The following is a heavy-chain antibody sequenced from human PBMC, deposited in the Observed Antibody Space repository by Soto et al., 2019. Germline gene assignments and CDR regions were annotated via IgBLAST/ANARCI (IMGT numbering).Heavy chain of an antibody. CDR2: ISNDGSRE. J-gene: IGHJ4*02. D-gene: IGHD3-3*01. CDR1: GVTFSNYG. CDR3: AKDYDFWSGPDY. V-gene: IGHV3-30*18. Sequence: QVQLVESGGGVVQPGRSLRLSCTASGVTFSNYGMHWVRQAPGKGLEWVAVISNDGSREYYADSLKGRFTISRDNSENTLSLQMNNLRGEDTAVYYCAKDYDFWSGPDYWGQGTLVTVSS.